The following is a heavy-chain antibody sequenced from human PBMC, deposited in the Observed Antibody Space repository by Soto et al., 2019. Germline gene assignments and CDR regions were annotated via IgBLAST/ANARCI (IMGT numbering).Heavy chain of an antibody. D-gene: IGHD3-10*01. CDR3: ARVRGVGYYYGMDV. J-gene: IGHJ6*02. CDR1: GFTFSNAW. Sequence: GGSLRLSCAASGFTFSNAWMSWVRQAPGKGLEWVGRIKSKTDGGTTDYAAPVKGRFTISRDDSKNTLYLQMNSLKTEDTAVYFCARVRGVGYYYGMDVWGQGTTVTVSS. CDR2: IKSKTDGGTT. V-gene: IGHV3-15*01.